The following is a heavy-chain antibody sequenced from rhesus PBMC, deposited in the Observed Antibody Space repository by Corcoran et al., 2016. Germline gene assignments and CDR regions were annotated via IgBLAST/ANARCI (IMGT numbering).Heavy chain of an antibody. CDR1: GGSVSSSNW. V-gene: IGHV4-65*01. D-gene: IGHD4-29*01. CDR3: ARDYGSKG. Sequence: QVQLQESGPGLVKPSETLSLTCAVSGGSVSSSNWWTWIRPPPGKGLEWMGYISVNSGITYYHPSLTTRVTFSTDTSKNQFSLKLTSVTAADTAVYYCARDYGSKGWGQGVLVTVSS. CDR2: ISVNSGIT. J-gene: IGHJ4*01.